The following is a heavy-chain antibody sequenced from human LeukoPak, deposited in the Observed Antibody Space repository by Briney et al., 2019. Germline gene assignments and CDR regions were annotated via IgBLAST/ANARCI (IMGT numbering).Heavy chain of an antibody. CDR1: GFTFRNYA. J-gene: IGHJ4*02. Sequence: GRSLRLSCAASGFTFRNYAMNWVRQAPGKELEWVAVISYDGSNKYYADSVKGRFTISRDNSKNTLYLQMNSLRAEDTAVYYCAKDSSSGHSGSYLFDYWGQGTLVTVSS. V-gene: IGHV3-30*04. CDR2: ISYDGSNK. CDR3: AKDSSSGHSGSYLFDY. D-gene: IGHD1-26*01.